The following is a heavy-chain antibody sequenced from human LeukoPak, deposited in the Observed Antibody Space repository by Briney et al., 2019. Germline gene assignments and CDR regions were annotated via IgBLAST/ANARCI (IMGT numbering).Heavy chain of an antibody. J-gene: IGHJ4*02. CDR1: GFTFSSIS. V-gene: IGHV3-23*01. Sequence: GGSLRLSCAASGFTFSSISMTWVRQTPGKGLEWVSGISGSGDSTFYADSVKGRFTISRDNSRNTLYLQMSSLRPEDTAVYYCTKWSGFGDDWGQGTLVTVSS. CDR3: TKWSGFGDD. CDR2: ISGSGDST. D-gene: IGHD3-10*01.